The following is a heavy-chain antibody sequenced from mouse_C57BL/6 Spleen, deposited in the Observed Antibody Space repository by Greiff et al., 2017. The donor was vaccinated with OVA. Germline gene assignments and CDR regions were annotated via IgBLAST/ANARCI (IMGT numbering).Heavy chain of an antibody. CDR2: ISNGGGST. V-gene: IGHV5-12*01. CDR3: ARRDFDYYGSSWFAY. D-gene: IGHD1-1*01. Sequence: EVQRVESGGGLVQPGGSLKLSCAASGFTFSDYYMYWVRQTPEKRLEWVAYISNGGGSTYYPDTVKGRFTISRDNAKNTLYLQMSRLKSEDTAMYYCARRDFDYYGSSWFAYWGQGTLVTVSA. J-gene: IGHJ3*01. CDR1: GFTFSDYY.